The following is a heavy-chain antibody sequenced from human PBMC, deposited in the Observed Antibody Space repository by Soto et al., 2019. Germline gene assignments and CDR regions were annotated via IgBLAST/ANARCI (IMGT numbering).Heavy chain of an antibody. J-gene: IGHJ6*02. V-gene: IGHV3-23*01. CDR3: AKGPPRTPIYYYYGMDV. CDR2: ISGSGGST. Sequence: GGSLRLSCAASGFTFSSYAVSWVRQAPGKGLEWVSAISGSGGSTYYADSVKGRFTISRDNSKNTLYLQMNSLRAEDTAVYYCAKGPPRTPIYYYYGMDVWGQGTTVTVSS. CDR1: GFTFSSYA.